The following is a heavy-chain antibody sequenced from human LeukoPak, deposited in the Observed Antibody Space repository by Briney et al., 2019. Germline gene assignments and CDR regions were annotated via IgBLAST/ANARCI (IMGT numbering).Heavy chain of an antibody. Sequence: SETLSLTCIVSGGSISSTSYYWGWIRQSPGKGLEWIGSFYYSGSIFDNRSLKSRVTISVDTSKNQLSLKLSSVTAADTAVYYCARDPPIVNQSWGQGTLVTVSS. CDR3: ARDPPIVNQS. V-gene: IGHV4-39*07. CDR1: GGSISSTSYY. D-gene: IGHD1-26*01. CDR2: FYYSGSI. J-gene: IGHJ5*02.